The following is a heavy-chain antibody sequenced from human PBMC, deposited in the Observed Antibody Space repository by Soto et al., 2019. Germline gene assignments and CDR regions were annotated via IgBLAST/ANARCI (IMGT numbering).Heavy chain of an antibody. CDR2: IYWDDDK. CDR1: GFSLSTSGVG. D-gene: IGHD3-3*01. V-gene: IGHV2-5*02. Sequence: QITLKESGPTLVKPTQTLTLTCTFSGFSLSTSGVGVGWIRQPPGKALEWLALIYWDDDKRYSPSLKSRLTITKDTSKNLVVLTMTNMYPVDTATYYCAHTDYDFWSGYPNANYYFDYWGQGTLVTVSS. CDR3: AHTDYDFWSGYPNANYYFDY. J-gene: IGHJ4*02.